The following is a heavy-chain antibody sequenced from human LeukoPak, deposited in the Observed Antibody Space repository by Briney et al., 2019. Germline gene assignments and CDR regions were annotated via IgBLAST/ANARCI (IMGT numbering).Heavy chain of an antibody. Sequence: GGSLRLSCAASGFTFGRNAMSWVRQAPGKSLEWVSSISGGGGSESYADSVKGRFTISRDNSKNTMNLQMNSLRDDDTAVYYCAKILQSYYYGGFGYWGQGALVTVSS. CDR3: AKILQSYYYGGFGY. V-gene: IGHV3-23*01. D-gene: IGHD3-10*01. CDR1: GFTFGRNA. J-gene: IGHJ4*02. CDR2: ISGGGGSE.